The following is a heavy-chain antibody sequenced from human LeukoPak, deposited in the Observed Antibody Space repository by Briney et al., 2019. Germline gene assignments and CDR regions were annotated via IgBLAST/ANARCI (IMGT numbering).Heavy chain of an antibody. CDR1: GFTFSSYA. CDR3: ARRRMTTVTTSPYYYYGMDV. D-gene: IGHD4-17*01. CDR2: ISYDGSNK. Sequence: PGGSVSLSCGPSGFTFSSYAMQWVRQAPGKGLEWVAVISYDGSNKYYADSVKGRFTISRDNSKNTLYLQMNSLRAEDTAVYYCARRRMTTVTTSPYYYYGMDVWGQETTVTVAS. V-gene: IGHV3-30-3*01. J-gene: IGHJ6*02.